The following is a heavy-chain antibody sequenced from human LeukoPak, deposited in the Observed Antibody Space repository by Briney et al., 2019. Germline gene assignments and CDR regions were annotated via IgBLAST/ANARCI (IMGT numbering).Heavy chain of an antibody. D-gene: IGHD1-1*01. CDR3: AKTATGTTILNWFDP. Sequence: PGGSLRLSCAASGFTFSSYGMHWVRQAPGKGLEWVAFIRYDGSNKYYAGSVKGRFTISRDNSKNTLYLQMNSLRAEDTAVYYCAKTATGTTILNWFDPWGQGTLVTVSS. V-gene: IGHV3-30*02. CDR2: IRYDGSNK. J-gene: IGHJ5*02. CDR1: GFTFSSYG.